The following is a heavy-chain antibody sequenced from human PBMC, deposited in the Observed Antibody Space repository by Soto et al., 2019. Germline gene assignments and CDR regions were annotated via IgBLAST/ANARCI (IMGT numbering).Heavy chain of an antibody. CDR3: ARAAEYSYGSEFDY. CDR2: IIPIFGTA. CDR1: GGTFSSYA. Sequence: QVQLVQSGAEVKKPWSSVKVSCKASGGTFSSYAISWVRQAPGQGLEWMGGIIPIFGTANYAQKFQGRVTITADESTSTAYMELSSLRSEDTAVYYCARAAEYSYGSEFDYWGQGTLVTVSS. D-gene: IGHD5-18*01. J-gene: IGHJ4*02. V-gene: IGHV1-69*01.